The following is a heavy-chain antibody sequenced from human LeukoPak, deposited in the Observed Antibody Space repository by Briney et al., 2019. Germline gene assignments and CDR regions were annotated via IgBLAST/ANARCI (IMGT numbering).Heavy chain of an antibody. V-gene: IGHV4-59*01. CDR1: GASISSYY. J-gene: IGHJ6*02. Sequence: SETLSLTCTVSGASISSYYWSWIRQPPGKGLKWIGYMYNSGRTNYNPSLKSRVTISGDTSKNQFSLKLTSVTAADTAVYYCVRGLLELQVYYYYGMDVWGQGTTVTVSS. CDR3: VRGLLELQVYYYYGMDV. D-gene: IGHD1-7*01. CDR2: MYNSGRT.